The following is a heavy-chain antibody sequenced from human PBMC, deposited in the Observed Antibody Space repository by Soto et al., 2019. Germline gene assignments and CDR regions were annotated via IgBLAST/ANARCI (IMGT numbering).Heavy chain of an antibody. Sequence: GSLSLSCAASGFTFSSYWMSWVRQAPGKGLEWVANIKEDGSEKYYVDSVKGRFTISRDHAENSLYLQMNSLRAEDTAVYYCARADYYGSGGDYWGQGTLVTVSS. CDR2: IKEDGSEK. V-gene: IGHV3-7*01. CDR3: ARADYYGSGGDY. J-gene: IGHJ4*02. CDR1: GFTFSSYW. D-gene: IGHD3-10*01.